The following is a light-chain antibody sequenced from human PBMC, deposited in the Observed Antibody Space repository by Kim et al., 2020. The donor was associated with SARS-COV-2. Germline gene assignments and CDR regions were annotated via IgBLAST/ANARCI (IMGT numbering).Light chain of an antibody. CDR2: SND. J-gene: IGLJ2*01. CDR1: SANIGLNN. V-gene: IGLV1-44*01. CDR3: AAWDDSLNGLL. Sequence: GKRVPISCSGSSANIGLNNVHWYQQLPGPAPKLLIHSNDQRPSGVPDRFSGSKSGTSASLAISGLQSEDDADYYCAAWDDSLNGLLFGGGTQLTVL.